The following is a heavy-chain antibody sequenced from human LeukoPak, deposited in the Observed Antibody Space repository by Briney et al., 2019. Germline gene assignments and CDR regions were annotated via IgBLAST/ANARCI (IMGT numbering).Heavy chain of an antibody. V-gene: IGHV3-48*03. CDR2: ISSSGSTI. Sequence: TGGSLRLSCAASGFTFSSYEMNWVRQAPGKGLEWVSYISSSGSTIYYADSVKGRFTISRDNAKNSLYLQMNSLRAEDTAVYCCARGHGSSGWIHFDYWGQGALVTVSS. D-gene: IGHD6-19*01. J-gene: IGHJ4*02. CDR3: ARGHGSSGWIHFDY. CDR1: GFTFSSYE.